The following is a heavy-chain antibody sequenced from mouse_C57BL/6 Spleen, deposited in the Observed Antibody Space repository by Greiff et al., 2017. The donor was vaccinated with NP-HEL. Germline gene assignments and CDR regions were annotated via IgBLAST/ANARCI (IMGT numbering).Heavy chain of an antibody. D-gene: IGHD5-5*01. J-gene: IGHJ4*01. V-gene: IGHV5-9*01. CDR1: GFTFSSYT. CDR2: ISGGGGNT. CDR3: ARRLPTYYAMDY. Sequence: EVMLVESGGGLVKPGGSLKLSCAASGFTFSSYTMSWVRQTPEKRLEWVATISGGGGNTYYPDSVKGRFTISRDNAKNTLYLQMSSLRSEDTALYYCARRLPTYYAMDYWGQGTSVTVSS.